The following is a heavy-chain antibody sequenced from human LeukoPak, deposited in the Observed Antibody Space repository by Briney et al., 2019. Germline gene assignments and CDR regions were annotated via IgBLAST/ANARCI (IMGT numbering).Heavy chain of an antibody. CDR3: ARGGQYSVLRMVRGVMDYFDY. J-gene: IGHJ4*02. D-gene: IGHD3-10*01. CDR1: GGSISKFY. CDR2: IYYDGST. V-gene: IGHV4-59*12. Sequence: ASETLSLTCTVSGGSISKFYWSWIRLPPGKALEWMGYIYYDGSTNYNPSLRSRVTISVDTSKNQFPLKLSSVTAADTAVYYCARGGQYSVLRMVRGVMDYFDYWGQGTLVTVSS.